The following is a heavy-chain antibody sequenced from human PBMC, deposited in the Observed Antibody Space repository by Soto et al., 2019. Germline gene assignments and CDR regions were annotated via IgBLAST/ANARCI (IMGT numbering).Heavy chain of an antibody. V-gene: IGHV3-7*05. Sequence: EVQLVESGGGLVQPGGSLRLSCRTSGFTFNTHWMSWVRQAPGKGLEWVANINQDETKKYYVDSVEGRYTVSRDNAKTSVYLPMNSLRAEDTAVYYCARGEHSTSSYYYYYGLDVWGQGTTVTVSS. D-gene: IGHD1-26*01. CDR2: INQDETKK. J-gene: IGHJ6*02. CDR3: ARGEHSTSSYYYYYGLDV. CDR1: GFTFNTHW.